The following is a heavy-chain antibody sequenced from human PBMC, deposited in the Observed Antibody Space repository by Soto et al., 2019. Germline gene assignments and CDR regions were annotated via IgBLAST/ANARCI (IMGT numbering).Heavy chain of an antibody. CDR3: ARDTGRGAAAEIYFDY. Sequence: QVQLVQSGAEVKKPGSSVKVSCKASGGTFSRSTISWVRQAPGQGLEWMGRIIPILGIANYAQKFQGSVTINADKSTSTAYMELSSLRADDTAVYYCARDTGRGAAAEIYFDYWGQGTLVTVSS. J-gene: IGHJ4*02. D-gene: IGHD6-13*01. CDR1: GGTFSRST. CDR2: IIPILGIA. V-gene: IGHV1-69*08.